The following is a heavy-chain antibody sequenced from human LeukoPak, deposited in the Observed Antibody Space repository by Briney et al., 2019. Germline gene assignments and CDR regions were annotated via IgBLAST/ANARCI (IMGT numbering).Heavy chain of an antibody. CDR3: ARDRALVSMVRGVMGYFYYYMDV. CDR1: GFTFSSYS. J-gene: IGHJ6*03. D-gene: IGHD3-10*01. V-gene: IGHV3-48*04. CDR2: ISSLSGTI. Sequence: PGGSLRLSCAASGFTFSSYSMNWVRQAPGEGLEWVSYISSLSGTIYYADSVKGRFTISRDNAKNSLYLQMNSLRAEDTAVYYCARDRALVSMVRGVMGYFYYYMDVWGKGTTVTISS.